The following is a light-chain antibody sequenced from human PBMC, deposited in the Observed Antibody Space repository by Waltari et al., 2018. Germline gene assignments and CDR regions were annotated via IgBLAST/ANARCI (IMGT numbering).Light chain of an antibody. CDR1: QSILYTSNNKNY. CDR2: WAS. Sequence: EIVMTQSPESLAVSLGETATITCKSSQSILYTSNNKNYLAWYQQKPGQPPRRLIYWASSRESGGPDRFSGSGSGTDFTLTISSLQAEDVAVYYCQQYFDNPRTFGQGTRLEIK. J-gene: IGKJ2*01. CDR3: QQYFDNPRT. V-gene: IGKV4-1*01.